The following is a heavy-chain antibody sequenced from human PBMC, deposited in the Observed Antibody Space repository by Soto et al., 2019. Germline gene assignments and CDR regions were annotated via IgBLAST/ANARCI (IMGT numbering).Heavy chain of an antibody. CDR2: ISYDGSNK. Sequence: QVQLVESGGGVVQPGRSLRLSCAASGFTFSSYAMHWVRQAPGKGLEWVAVISYDGSNKYYADSVKGRFTISRDNSKNTLYLQMNSLRAEDTAVYYCARDKRDLRFLEWSYYFDFWGQEPWSPSPQ. D-gene: IGHD3-3*01. CDR1: GFTFSSYA. J-gene: IGHJ4*01. CDR3: ARDKRDLRFLEWSYYFDF. V-gene: IGHV3-30-3*01.